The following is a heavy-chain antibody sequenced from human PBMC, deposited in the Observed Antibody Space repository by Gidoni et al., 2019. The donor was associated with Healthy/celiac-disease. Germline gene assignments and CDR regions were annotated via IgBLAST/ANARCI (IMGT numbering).Heavy chain of an antibody. Sequence: QVQLVQSGAEVKKPGASVKVSCKASGYPFTSYGITWLRQDPGQGLEWMGWIRAYNGNTNYAQKLQGRVTMTTDTSTSTAYMELRSLRSDDTAVYYCARGPGYCTGGVCYLVPLYYYYGMDVWGQGTTVTVSS. J-gene: IGHJ6*02. CDR2: IRAYNGNT. CDR3: ARGPGYCTGGVCYLVPLYYYYGMDV. D-gene: IGHD2-8*02. V-gene: IGHV1-18*01. CDR1: GYPFTSYG.